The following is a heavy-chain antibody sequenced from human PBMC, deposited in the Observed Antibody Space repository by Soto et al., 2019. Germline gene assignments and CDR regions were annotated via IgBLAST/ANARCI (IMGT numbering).Heavy chain of an antibody. D-gene: IGHD3-3*01. V-gene: IGHV3-30*18. CDR1: GFTFSSYG. J-gene: IGHJ6*03. CDR2: ISYDGSNK. Sequence: QVQLVQSGGGVVQPGRSLRLSCAASGFTFSSYGMHWVRQAPGKGLEWVAVISYDGSNKYYADSVKGRFTISRDNSKNTLYLQMNSLRAEDTAVYYCAKSRVPVRFLEDYYYYYMDVWGKGTTVTVSS. CDR3: AKSRVPVRFLEDYYYYYMDV.